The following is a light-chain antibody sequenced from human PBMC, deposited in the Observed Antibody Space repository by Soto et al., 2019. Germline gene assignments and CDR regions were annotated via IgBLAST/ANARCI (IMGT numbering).Light chain of an antibody. Sequence: DIQMTQSPSTLSASVGERVTITCRARQSISGWLAWYQQKPGKAPKLLIYDASTLESGVPSRFSGSGSGTDFTLKISRVEAEDVGVYYCMQGAHWPRTFGQGTKVDI. V-gene: IGKV1-5*01. CDR3: MQGAHWPRT. J-gene: IGKJ1*01. CDR1: QSISGW. CDR2: DAS.